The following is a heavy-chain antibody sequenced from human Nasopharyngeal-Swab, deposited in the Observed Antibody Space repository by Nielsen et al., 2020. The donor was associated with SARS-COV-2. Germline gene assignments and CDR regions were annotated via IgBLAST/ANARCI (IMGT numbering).Heavy chain of an antibody. J-gene: IGHJ4*02. CDR3: ARVRGYYYDSSGYEAVPFDY. CDR2: INHSGST. Sequence: SETLSLTCTVSGGSISGYYWSWVRQPPGKGLEWIGEINHSGSTNYNPSLKSRVTISVDTSKNQFSLKLSSVTAADTAVYYCARVRGYYYDSSGYEAVPFDYWGQGTLVTVSS. D-gene: IGHD3-22*01. V-gene: IGHV4-34*01. CDR1: GGSISGYY.